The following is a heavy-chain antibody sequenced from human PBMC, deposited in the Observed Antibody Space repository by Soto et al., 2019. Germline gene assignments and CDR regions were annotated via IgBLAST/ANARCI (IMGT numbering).Heavy chain of an antibody. J-gene: IGHJ3*02. D-gene: IGHD2-2*01. V-gene: IGHV3-21*01. CDR2: ISSSSSYI. CDR1: GFTFSSYS. Sequence: GGSPRLSCAASGFTFSSYSMNWVRQAPGKGLEWVSSISSSSSYIYYADSVKGRFTISRDNAKNSLYLQMNSLRAEDMAVYYCAREGPGNIVVVPAARVWAFDIWGQGTMVTVSS. CDR3: AREGPGNIVVVPAARVWAFDI.